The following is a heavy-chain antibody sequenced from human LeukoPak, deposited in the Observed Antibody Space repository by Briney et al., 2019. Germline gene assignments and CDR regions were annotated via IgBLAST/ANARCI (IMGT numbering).Heavy chain of an antibody. CDR3: ARGSRWFDP. CDR1: GGSISTFY. CDR2: IFTSGRT. J-gene: IGHJ5*02. Sequence: PSETLSLTCAVSGGSISTFYWSWIRQPAGKGLEWIGRIFTSGRTNYNPSLKSRVTMSVDTSKNQFSLKLTSVTAADTAVYYCARGSRWFDPWGQGTLVTVSS. V-gene: IGHV4-4*07.